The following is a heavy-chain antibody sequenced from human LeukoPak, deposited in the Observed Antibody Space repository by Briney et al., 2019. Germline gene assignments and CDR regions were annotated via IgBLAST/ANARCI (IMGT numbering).Heavy chain of an antibody. J-gene: IGHJ4*02. CDR2: ISYDGSNK. V-gene: IGHV3-30*18. CDR3: AKDHHAFDY. Sequence: GSLRLSCAASGFTFSSYGMHWVRQAPGKGLEWVAVISYDGSNKYYADSVKGRFTISRDNSKNTLYLQMNSLRAEDTAVYYCAKDHHAFDYWGQGTLVTVSS. CDR1: GFTFSSYG.